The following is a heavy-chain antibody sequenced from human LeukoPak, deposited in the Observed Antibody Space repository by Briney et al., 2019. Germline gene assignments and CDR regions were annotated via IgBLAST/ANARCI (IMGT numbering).Heavy chain of an antibody. CDR3: ARDYDSSPNYFDY. J-gene: IGHJ4*02. D-gene: IGHD3-22*01. Sequence: GGSLRLSCAASGFTFSSYAMHWVRQAPGKGLEYVSAISSNGGSTYYANSVKGRFTISRDNSKNTLYLQMGSLRAEVMAVYYCARDYDSSPNYFDYWGQGTLVTVSS. CDR1: GFTFSSYA. V-gene: IGHV3-64*01. CDR2: ISSNGGST.